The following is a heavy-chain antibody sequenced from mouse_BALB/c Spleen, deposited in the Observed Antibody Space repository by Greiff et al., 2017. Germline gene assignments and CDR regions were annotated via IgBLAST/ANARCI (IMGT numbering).Heavy chain of an antibody. Sequence: EVQLVESGGGLVKPGGSLKLSCAASGFTFSSYAMSWVRQTPEKRLEWVATISSGGSYTYYPDSVKGRFTISRDNAKNTLYLQMSSLRSEDTAMYYCARHGHYYGSSYDWFAYWGQGTLVTVSA. V-gene: IGHV5-9-3*01. CDR1: GFTFSSYA. CDR2: ISSGGSYT. CDR3: ARHGHYYGSSYDWFAY. D-gene: IGHD1-1*01. J-gene: IGHJ3*01.